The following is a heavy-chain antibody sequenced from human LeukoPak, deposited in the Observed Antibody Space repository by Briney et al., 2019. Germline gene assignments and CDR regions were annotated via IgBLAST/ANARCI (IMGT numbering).Heavy chain of an antibody. J-gene: IGHJ3*02. V-gene: IGHV5-51*01. Sequence: GESLKISCKGAGSSLTRYWIGWVRQMPGKGLGWGGIIYPGGSDNRHSTSLQGQVTNSAEKSISTAYLQWSSLKASDTAMYYCARHAYVDTATDVFDIWGQGTMVTVSS. CDR2: IYPGGSDN. CDR1: GSSLTRYW. CDR3: ARHAYVDTATDVFDI. D-gene: IGHD5-18*01.